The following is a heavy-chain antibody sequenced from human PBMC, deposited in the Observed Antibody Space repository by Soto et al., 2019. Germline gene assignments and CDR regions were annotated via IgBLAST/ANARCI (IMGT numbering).Heavy chain of an antibody. CDR1: GFSLSTSGVG. Sequence: SGPTLVNPTQTLTLTCTFSGFSLSTSGVGVGWIRQPPGKALEWLPLIYWNDDKRYSPSLKTTLTIPKATPKNQVVLTPTNTHPVDTATYYCAHSGRYSSSWYFDYWGQGTLVTVSS. CDR3: AHSGRYSSSWYFDY. V-gene: IGHV2-5*01. D-gene: IGHD6-13*01. J-gene: IGHJ4*02. CDR2: IYWNDDK.